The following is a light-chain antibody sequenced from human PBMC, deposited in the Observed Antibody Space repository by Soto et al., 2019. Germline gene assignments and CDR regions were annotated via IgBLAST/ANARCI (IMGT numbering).Light chain of an antibody. J-gene: IGKJ4*01. Sequence: DIQVTKSASTLSASVCDRVTITCLASQSISSWLAWYQRKPGKAPKLLIYKASNLESGVPSRFSGSGSGTEFTPTISSLQPEDFATYYCLQHNSYPPTFGGGTKVDI. CDR2: KAS. CDR3: LQHNSYPPT. CDR1: QSISSW. V-gene: IGKV1-5*03.